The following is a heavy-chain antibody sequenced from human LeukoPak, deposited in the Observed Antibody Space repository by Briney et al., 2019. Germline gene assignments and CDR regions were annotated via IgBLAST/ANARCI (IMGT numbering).Heavy chain of an antibody. V-gene: IGHV1-69*04. Sequence: GASVKVSCKASGYTXTGXYXXXVRXXXGQGXXXXGXIIPILNITHYAQKFQGRVTIAADKYTSTAYMELSSLRSEDTAMYYCARDDDRAREIDYWGQGTLVTVSS. CDR2: IIPILNIT. CDR1: GYTXTGXY. J-gene: IGHJ4*02. CDR3: ARDDDRAREIDY. D-gene: IGHD3-22*01.